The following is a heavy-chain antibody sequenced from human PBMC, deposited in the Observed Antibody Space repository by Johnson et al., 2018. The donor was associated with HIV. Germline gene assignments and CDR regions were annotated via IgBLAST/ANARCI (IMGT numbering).Heavy chain of an antibody. V-gene: IGHV3-20*04. Sequence: VQLVESGGGVVRPGGSLRLSCAASGFRFDDYGMSWVRQAPGKGLEWVSGINWNGGSTGYADSLKGRFTISRDNAKNSLYLQMNSLRAEDTALYYCAKDMAARTFDAFDTWGQGTMVTVSS. CDR2: INWNGGST. D-gene: IGHD6-6*01. CDR1: GFRFDDYG. CDR3: AKDMAARTFDAFDT. J-gene: IGHJ3*02.